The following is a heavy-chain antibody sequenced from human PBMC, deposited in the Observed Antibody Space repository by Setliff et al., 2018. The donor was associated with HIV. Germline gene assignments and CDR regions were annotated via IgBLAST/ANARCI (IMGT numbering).Heavy chain of an antibody. CDR3: ARHPRGSIAAAASSFDY. CDR1: GYSISSGYY. V-gene: IGHV4-38-2*01. Sequence: SETLSLTCAVSGYSISSGYYWGWIRQPPGKGLEWIGHIHHSGTLYFNPSLESRVAMLIDTSKNQLSLRLTSMSAADTAMYYCARHPRGSIAAAASSFDYWGQGTLVTVSS. J-gene: IGHJ4*02. D-gene: IGHD6-13*01. CDR2: IHHSGTL.